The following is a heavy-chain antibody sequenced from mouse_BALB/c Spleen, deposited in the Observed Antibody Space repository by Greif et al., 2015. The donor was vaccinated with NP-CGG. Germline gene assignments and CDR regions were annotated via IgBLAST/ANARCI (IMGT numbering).Heavy chain of an antibody. D-gene: IGHD1-1*01. CDR3: ARQEDYYGSSYPFDY. J-gene: IGHJ2*01. CDR1: GFTFSSYA. CDR2: ISSGGSYT. V-gene: IGHV5-9-1*01. Sequence: EVMLVESGGGLVKPGGSLKLSCAASGFTFSSYAMSWVRQTPEKRLEWVATISSGGSYTYYPDSVKGRFTISRDNAKNTLYLQMSSLRSEDTAMYYCARQEDYYGSSYPFDYWGQGTTLTVSS.